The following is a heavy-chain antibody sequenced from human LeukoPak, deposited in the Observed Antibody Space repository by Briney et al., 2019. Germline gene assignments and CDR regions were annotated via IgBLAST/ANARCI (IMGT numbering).Heavy chain of an antibody. J-gene: IGHJ4*02. V-gene: IGHV3-7*05. CDR3: ARDSGYSAFDY. CDR1: GFAFSGSW. D-gene: IGHD5-12*01. Sequence: GGSLRLSCAASGFAFSGSWMAWVRQAPGKGLEWVANMNPDGSTKNYVDSLRGRFTISRDNARNSLYLQINSLRGDDTALYFCARDSGYSAFDYWGQGTLVTVSS. CDR2: MNPDGSTK.